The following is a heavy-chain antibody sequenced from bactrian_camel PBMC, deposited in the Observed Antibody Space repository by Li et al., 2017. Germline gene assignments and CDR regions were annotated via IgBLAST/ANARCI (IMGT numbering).Heavy chain of an antibody. Sequence: HVQLVESGGGSVQPGGSLRLSCATSGFTFGSYDMYWVRQAPGKGLEWVSSIIDSGGSTYYPDSVKGRFTISRDNAKNTLYLQMNSLKFEDTALYYCATSGRILLSYGMDYWGKGTQVTV. V-gene: IGHV3S1*01. J-gene: IGHJ7*01. CDR1: GFTFGSYD. D-gene: IGHD3*01. CDR2: IIDSGGST.